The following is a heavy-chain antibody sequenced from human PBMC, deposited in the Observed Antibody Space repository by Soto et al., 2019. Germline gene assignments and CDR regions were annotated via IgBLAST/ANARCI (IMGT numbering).Heavy chain of an antibody. CDR3: AGEDRDREPGLVPAAIDGMDV. CDR1: GGTFSRYS. D-gene: IGHD2-2*01. CDR2: IIPIFGIA. Sequence: QVQLVQSGAEVKKPGSSVKVSCKASGGTFSRYSITWVRQAPGHGLEWIGRIIPIFGIASYAQKFQGRVTTTADESTSTALMELSSLRSDDTAVYYCAGEDRDREPGLVPAAIDGMDVWGQGTTVTVSS. V-gene: IGHV1-69*08. J-gene: IGHJ6*02.